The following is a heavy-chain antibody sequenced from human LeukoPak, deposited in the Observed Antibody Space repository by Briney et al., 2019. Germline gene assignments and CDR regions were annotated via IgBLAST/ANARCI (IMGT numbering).Heavy chain of an antibody. CDR2: IYSGGGT. CDR1: GFAFSSYV. J-gene: IGHJ4*02. V-gene: IGHV3-66*01. CDR3: ARTEGGAYFDY. D-gene: IGHD3-16*01. Sequence: GGSLRLSCAASGFAFSSYVMHWVRQAPGEGLEWVSVIYSGGGTYYSDSVKGRFTISRDNSQNTVYLQMKSLRAEDTAVYFCARTEGGAYFDYWGQGTLVTVSS.